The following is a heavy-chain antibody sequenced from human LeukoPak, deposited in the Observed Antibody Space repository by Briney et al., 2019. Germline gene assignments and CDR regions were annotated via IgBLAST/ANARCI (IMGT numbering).Heavy chain of an antibody. V-gene: IGHV3-64*01. Sequence: GGSLRLSCAASGFTFSTDAMHWVRQAPGKGLEYVSAISSNGRDTYYAKSVQGRFTISRDNSRDMVYLQMASLRPEDMGVYYCARWSGSYYPWGQGTLVSVSS. CDR1: GFTFSTDA. CDR2: ISSNGRDT. D-gene: IGHD1-26*01. J-gene: IGHJ5*02. CDR3: ARWSGSYYP.